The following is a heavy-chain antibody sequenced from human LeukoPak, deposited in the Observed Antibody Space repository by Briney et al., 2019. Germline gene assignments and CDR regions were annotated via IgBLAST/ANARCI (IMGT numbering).Heavy chain of an antibody. D-gene: IGHD6-19*01. CDR3: ARDLGYSSGPNY. CDR2: ISGGSSFT. J-gene: IGHJ4*02. V-gene: IGHV3-21*01. CDR1: GFSFSSFS. Sequence: EGSLRLSCAASGFSFSSFSMNWVRQALGKGLEWVSYISGGSSFTYYVDSVKGRFTISRDNAKNSLYLQMNSLRAEDTAVYYRARDLGYSSGPNYWGQGTRVTVSS.